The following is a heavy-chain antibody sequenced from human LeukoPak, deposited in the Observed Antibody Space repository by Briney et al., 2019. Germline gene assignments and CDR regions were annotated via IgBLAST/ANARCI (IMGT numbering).Heavy chain of an antibody. CDR1: VFTFRNAC. V-gene: IGHV3-15*01. J-gene: IGHJ4*02. Sequence: GVSLRLFCAASVFTFRNACMSWVREAPGKGLEWGGRIKSKTDGGTTDYAAPVKGRFTISRDDSKNTLYLQMNSLKTEDTAVYYCTTSPHWGQGTLVTVSS. CDR2: IKSKTDGGTT. CDR3: TTSPH.